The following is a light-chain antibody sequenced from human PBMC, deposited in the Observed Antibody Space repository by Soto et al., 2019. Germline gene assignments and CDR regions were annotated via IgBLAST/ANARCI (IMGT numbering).Light chain of an antibody. V-gene: IGLV1-51*01. Sequence: QSVLTQPPSVSAAPGQKVTISCSGSSSNLGNNYVSWYQQLPGTAPKLLIYDNNKRPSGIPDRFSGSKSGTSATLGITGLPTGDEADYYCGPWDSSRSAGVFGTGNKVPLL. CDR3: GPWDSSRSAGV. CDR1: SSNLGNNY. CDR2: DNN. J-gene: IGLJ1*01.